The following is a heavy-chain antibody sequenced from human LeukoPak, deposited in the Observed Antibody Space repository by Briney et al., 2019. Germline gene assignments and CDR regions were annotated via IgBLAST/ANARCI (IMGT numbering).Heavy chain of an antibody. CDR3: AKGSKLVVITRDHYMAV. Sequence: PGGSLRLSCAASGFTFSSYGMTWVRQAPGKGLEWVSYISSSSSTIYYADSVKGRFTISRGNSKNTLYLQMNSLRAGDTAVYYCAKGSKLVVITRDHYMAVWGKGTTVTISS. CDR2: ISSSSSTI. CDR1: GFTFSSYG. J-gene: IGHJ6*03. D-gene: IGHD3-22*01. V-gene: IGHV3-48*01.